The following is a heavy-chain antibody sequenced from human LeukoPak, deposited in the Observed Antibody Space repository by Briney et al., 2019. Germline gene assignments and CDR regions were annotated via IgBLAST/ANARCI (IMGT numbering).Heavy chain of an antibody. D-gene: IGHD3-3*01. CDR2: ISGSGGST. CDR1: GFTFSSYA. J-gene: IGHJ4*02. Sequence: PGGSLRPSCAASGFTFSSYAMSWVRQAPGKGLEWVSAISGSGGSTYYADSVKGRFTISRDNSKNTLYLQMNSLRAEDTAVYYCAKDKYYDFWSGYYKSSYFDYWGQGTLVTVSS. V-gene: IGHV3-23*01. CDR3: AKDKYYDFWSGYYKSSYFDY.